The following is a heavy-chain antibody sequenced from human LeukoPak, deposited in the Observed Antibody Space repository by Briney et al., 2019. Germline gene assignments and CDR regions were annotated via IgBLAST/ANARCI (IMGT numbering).Heavy chain of an antibody. Sequence: SETLSLTCAVSGYSISSGYYCGWIRQPPGKGLEWIGSIYHSGSTYYNPSLKRRVTISVDTSKNQFSLKLSSVTAADTAVYYCARGEQHLAIDDWGQGTLVTVSS. J-gene: IGHJ4*02. V-gene: IGHV4-38-2*01. CDR1: GYSISSGYY. D-gene: IGHD6-13*01. CDR2: IYHSGST. CDR3: ARGEQHLAIDD.